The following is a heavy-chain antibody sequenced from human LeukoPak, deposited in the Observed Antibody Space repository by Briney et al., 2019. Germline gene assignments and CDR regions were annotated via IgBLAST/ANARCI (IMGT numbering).Heavy chain of an antibody. CDR3: ARDQVSGYVY. J-gene: IGHJ4*02. V-gene: IGHV4-30-4*01. Sequence: ASETLSLTCTVSGGSISSSDYYWSWIRQPPGKGLEWIGYIYYSGSTYYNPSLKSRVTISVDTSKNQFSLKLSSVTAADTAVYYCARDQVSGYVYWGQGTLVTVSS. CDR1: GGSISSSDYY. CDR2: IYYSGST. D-gene: IGHD5-18*01.